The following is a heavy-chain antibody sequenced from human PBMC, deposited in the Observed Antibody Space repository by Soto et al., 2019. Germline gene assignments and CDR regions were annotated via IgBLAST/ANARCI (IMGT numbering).Heavy chain of an antibody. CDR3: GRQPKQIFGLPNGMDV. D-gene: IGHD3-3*01. CDR1: GGSISSSSYY. CDR2: IYYSGST. Sequence: KPSETLSLTCTVSGGSISSSSYYWGWIRQPPGKGLEWIGSIYYSGSTYYNPSLKSRVTISADTSKKQFSLKVSSVTAADTAVYYCGRQPKQIFGLPNGMDVWGQGTTVTVSS. J-gene: IGHJ6*02. V-gene: IGHV4-39*01.